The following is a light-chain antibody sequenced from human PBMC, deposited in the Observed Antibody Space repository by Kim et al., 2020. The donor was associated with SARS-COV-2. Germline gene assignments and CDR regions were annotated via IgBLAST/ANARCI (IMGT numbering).Light chain of an antibody. V-gene: IGLV2-14*03. Sequence: STTISSTGTSATIGRYNYVSWFQQHPGKPPKLIIFAVNDRPAGISDRFSGSKSGNTASLTISGLQTEDEGNYYCSSYTATSIFVFGTGTKVTVL. CDR2: AVN. J-gene: IGLJ1*01. CDR3: SSYTATSIFV. CDR1: SATIGRYNY.